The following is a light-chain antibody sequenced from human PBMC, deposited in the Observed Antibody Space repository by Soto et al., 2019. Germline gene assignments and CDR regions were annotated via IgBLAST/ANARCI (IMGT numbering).Light chain of an antibody. V-gene: IGKV3-11*01. Sequence: EVVLTQSPATLSLSPGERATLSCRASQSVSSYLAWYQQKPGQAPRLLIYDASNRATGIPARFSGSGSGTDFTLTISSLEPEDFAVYYCQQRGSWPPTFGQGTRLENK. CDR1: QSVSSY. CDR3: QQRGSWPPT. CDR2: DAS. J-gene: IGKJ5*01.